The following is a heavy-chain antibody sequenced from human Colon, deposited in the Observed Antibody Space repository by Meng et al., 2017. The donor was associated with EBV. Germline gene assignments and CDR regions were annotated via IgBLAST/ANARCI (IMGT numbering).Heavy chain of an antibody. D-gene: IGHD2/OR15-2a*01. CDR3: ATTAYFDFQRAFGY. J-gene: IGHJ4*02. CDR1: GDSISSVNW. V-gene: IGHV4-4*02. CDR2: IYHSGST. Sequence: QGQLQGSGPGLGKPSGTLSLTCTVSGDSISSVNWWSWVRQPPGKGLEWIGEIYHSGSTNYNPSLKSRVTISVDKSKNQFSLKLNSVTAADTAVYYCATTAYFDFQRAFGYWGQGTLVTVSS.